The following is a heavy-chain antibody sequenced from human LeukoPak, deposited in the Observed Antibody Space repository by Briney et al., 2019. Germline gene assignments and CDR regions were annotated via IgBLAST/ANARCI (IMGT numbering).Heavy chain of an antibody. CDR2: IYRDGET. Sequence: GGSLRLSCAVSGFSVSDNYMSWVRQAPGKGLEWVSVIYRDGETYYADSVKGRFAISRVNSKNTLYLQMNSLRVDDTAIYYCAREVGGYALGYWGQGTLVTVSS. J-gene: IGHJ4*02. V-gene: IGHV3-53*01. CDR1: GFSVSDNY. D-gene: IGHD5-12*01. CDR3: AREVGGYALGY.